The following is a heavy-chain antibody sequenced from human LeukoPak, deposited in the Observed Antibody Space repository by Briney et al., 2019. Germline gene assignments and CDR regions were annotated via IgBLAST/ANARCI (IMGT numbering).Heavy chain of an antibody. CDR3: VRIRLSDHIVPAAERADDACDM. V-gene: IGHV4-39*07. Sequence: PSETLSLTCTVSGGSISSSRYYWGWIRQPPGKGLEWIGSIHYSGSTYYNPSLKSRVTVSVDTSENQFSLKLSSVAAADTAVYFCVRIRLSDHIVPAAERADDACDMWGQGTMVTVSS. CDR2: IHYSGST. CDR1: GGSISSSRYY. D-gene: IGHD2-2*01. J-gene: IGHJ3*02.